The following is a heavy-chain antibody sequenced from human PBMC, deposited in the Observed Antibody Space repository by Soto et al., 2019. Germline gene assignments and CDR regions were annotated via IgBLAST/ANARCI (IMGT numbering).Heavy chain of an antibody. V-gene: IGHV1-46*01. Sequence: ASVKVSCKASGYTFSSYYMHWVRQPPGQGLEWMGVSSPSVGSTSHAQKLQSRVTMTRDTSTSTAYMELSNLRSEHTAVYYCARDPHRYCSRASCAREYYYGMDVWGQGTTVTVSS. CDR3: ARDPHRYCSRASCAREYYYGMDV. CDR2: SSPSVGST. D-gene: IGHD2-2*01. J-gene: IGHJ6*02. CDR1: GYTFSSYY.